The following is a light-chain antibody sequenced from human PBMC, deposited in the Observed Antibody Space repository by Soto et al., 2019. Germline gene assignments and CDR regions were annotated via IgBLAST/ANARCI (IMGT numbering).Light chain of an antibody. CDR1: QSVSSN. J-gene: IGKJ1*01. CDR3: QQYNNWTAWT. Sequence: EIVMTQSPATLSVSPGERATLSCRASQSVSSNLAWYQQKPGHAPRLLIYGASTRATGIPARFSGSGSGTDFTLAISSLQSEDFAVYYCQQYNNWTAWTFGQGTKVEIK. CDR2: GAS. V-gene: IGKV3-15*01.